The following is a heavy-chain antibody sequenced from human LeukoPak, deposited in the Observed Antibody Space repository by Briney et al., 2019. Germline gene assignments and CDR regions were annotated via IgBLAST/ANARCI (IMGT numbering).Heavy chain of an antibody. CDR1: GGSISSGDYY. V-gene: IGHV4-30-4*01. J-gene: IGHJ4*02. Sequence: PSETLSLTCTVSGGSISSGDYYWSWIRQPPGKCLEWIGYIYYSGSTYYNPSLKSRVTISVDTSKNQFSLKLSSVTAADTAVYYCARGDYGDLYYFDYWGQGTLVTVSS. D-gene: IGHD4-17*01. CDR2: IYYSGST. CDR3: ARGDYGDLYYFDY.